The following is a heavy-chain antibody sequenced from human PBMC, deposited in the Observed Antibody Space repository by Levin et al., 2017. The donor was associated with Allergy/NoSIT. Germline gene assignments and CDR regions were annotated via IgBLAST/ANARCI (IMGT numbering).Heavy chain of an antibody. V-gene: IGHV3-48*02. J-gene: IGHJ4*02. CDR1: GFTFSSYS. CDR2: ISTTSGTI. Sequence: GGSLRLSCAASGFTFSSYSINWVRQAPGKGLEWVSYISTTSGTIYYADSVKGRFTISRDNAKNSLYLQMNSLRDEDTAVYFCARGRVVGGTFFDYWGQGTLVTVSS. CDR3: ARGRVVGGTFFDY. D-gene: IGHD1-26*01.